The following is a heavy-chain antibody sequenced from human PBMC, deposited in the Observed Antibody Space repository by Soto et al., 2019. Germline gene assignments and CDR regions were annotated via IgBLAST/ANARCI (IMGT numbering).Heavy chain of an antibody. V-gene: IGHV4-39*01. CDR2: IYYSGRT. D-gene: IGHD3-16*02. CDR3: ARTSGGSYRQYYFDY. CDR1: GGSISSSSYY. J-gene: IGHJ4*02. Sequence: QLQLQESGPGLVKPSETLSLTCTVSGGSISSSSYYWGWIRQPPGKGLEWIGSIYYSGRTYYNPSLKNRITISVDTSKNQSSLKLSSVTAADTAAYYCARTSGGSYRQYYFDYWGQGTLVTVSS.